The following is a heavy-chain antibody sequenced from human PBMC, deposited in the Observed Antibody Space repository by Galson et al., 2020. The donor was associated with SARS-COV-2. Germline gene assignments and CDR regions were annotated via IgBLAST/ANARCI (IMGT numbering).Heavy chain of an antibody. CDR3: AKHHNNEGGY. Sequence: SGGSLRLSCAAFGVTFSNSVLSWVRQAPGKGLEWVSTISETGTIARYADSLKGRFTISRDNSNNMLYLQMSSLRAEDTAIYYCAKHHNNEGGYWGQGTLVTVSS. CDR1: GVTFSNSV. V-gene: IGHV3-23*01. J-gene: IGHJ4*02. D-gene: IGHD2-8*01. CDR2: ISETGTIA.